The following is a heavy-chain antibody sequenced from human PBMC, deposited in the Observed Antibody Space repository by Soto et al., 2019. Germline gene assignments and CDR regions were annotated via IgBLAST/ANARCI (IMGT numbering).Heavy chain of an antibody. CDR2: ISGSGGST. V-gene: IGHV3-23*01. D-gene: IGHD3-3*01. CDR3: AKHPPLEWLSYYYYYMDV. Sequence: GGSLRLSCAASGFTFSSYAMSWVRQAPGKGLEWVSAISGSGGSTYYADSVKGRFTISRDNSKNTLYLQMNSLRAEDTAVYYCAKHPPLEWLSYYYYYMDVWGKGTTVTVSS. J-gene: IGHJ6*03. CDR1: GFTFSSYA.